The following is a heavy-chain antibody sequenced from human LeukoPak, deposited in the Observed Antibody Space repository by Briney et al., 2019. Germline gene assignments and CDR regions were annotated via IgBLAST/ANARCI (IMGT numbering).Heavy chain of an antibody. CDR3: ARGRKYQLPDYFDY. D-gene: IGHD2-2*01. J-gene: IGHJ4*02. CDR2: INPSGAST. Sequence: ASVKVSCKASGGTFSSYANSWVRQAPGQGLEWMGIINPSGASTSYAQKFQGRVTMTRDTSTSTVYMELSSLRSEDTAVYYCARGRKYQLPDYFDYWGQGTLVTVSS. CDR1: GGTFSSYA. V-gene: IGHV1-46*01.